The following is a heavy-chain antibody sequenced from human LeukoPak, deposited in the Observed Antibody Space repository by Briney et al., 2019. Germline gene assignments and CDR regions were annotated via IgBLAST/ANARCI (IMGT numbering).Heavy chain of an antibody. Sequence: GESLKISCKGSGYTFTNHWIGWVRQMPGKGLEWMGIIYPGDSDTRYSPSFQGQVTISADKPVNTAYLQWSSLKASDTAMYYCARPNITSYYDSRGYDAFDVWGQGTMVTVYS. D-gene: IGHD3-22*01. J-gene: IGHJ3*01. CDR3: ARPNITSYYDSRGYDAFDV. CDR1: GYTFTNHW. CDR2: IYPGDSDT. V-gene: IGHV5-51*01.